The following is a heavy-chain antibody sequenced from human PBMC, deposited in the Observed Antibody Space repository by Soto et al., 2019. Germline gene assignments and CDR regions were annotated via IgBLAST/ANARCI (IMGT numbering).Heavy chain of an antibody. D-gene: IGHD2-2*02. CDR3: ASADIVVVPASIIRGHYSYGTDV. J-gene: IGHJ6*02. Sequence: GASVKVSCKASGGTFSSYAISWVRQAPGQGLEWMAGIIPIFGTANYAQKFQGRVTITADESTSTAYMELSSLRSEDTAVYYCASADIVVVPASIIRGHYSYGTDVWGPGPTVTLSS. V-gene: IGHV1-69*13. CDR2: IIPIFGTA. CDR1: GGTFSSYA.